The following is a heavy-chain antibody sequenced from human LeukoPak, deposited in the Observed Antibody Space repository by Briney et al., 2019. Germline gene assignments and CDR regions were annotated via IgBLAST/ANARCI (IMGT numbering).Heavy chain of an antibody. V-gene: IGHV3-33*06. J-gene: IGHJ4*02. D-gene: IGHD3-3*01. CDR1: GFTFSSYG. CDR3: AKDGIFGVVTPPRYFDY. CDR2: IWYDGSNK. Sequence: GRSLRLSCAASGFTFSSYGMHWVRQAPGKGLEWVAVIWYDGSNKYYADSVKGRFTTSRDNSKNTLYLQMNSLRAEDTAVYYCAKDGIFGVVTPPRYFDYWGQGTLVTVSS.